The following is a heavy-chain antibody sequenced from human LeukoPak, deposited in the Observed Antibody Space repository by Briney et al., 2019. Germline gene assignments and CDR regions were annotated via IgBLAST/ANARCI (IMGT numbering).Heavy chain of an antibody. D-gene: IGHD3-3*02. J-gene: IGHJ4*02. V-gene: IGHV1-69*06. CDR2: IIPIFGTA. CDR3: SRDLAFFRGRSMVEDY. Sequence: GASVKVSCKASGGTFSSYAISWVRQAPGQGLEWMGGIIPIFGTANYAQKFQGRVTITADKSTSTAYMELSSLRAEDTSIYYCSRDLAFFRGRSMVEDYWGQGTLVTVSS. CDR1: GGTFSSYA.